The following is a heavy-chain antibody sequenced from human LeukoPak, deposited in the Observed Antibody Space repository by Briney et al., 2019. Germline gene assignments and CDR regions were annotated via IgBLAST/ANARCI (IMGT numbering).Heavy chain of an antibody. J-gene: IGHJ3*01. CDR2: ITSCGDQ. Sequence: PGGPLRLPCTVSGFTLSSFPMSGVRQAPGGGLEGVSDITSCGDQRYAEPGKGRITILSDNYKNKLYLKMNSLRDEDVAQCLCERDPNGDYIGAFEFWGRGTVVTVSS. CDR3: ERDPNGDYIGAFEF. V-gene: IGHV3-23*01. CDR1: GFTLSSFP. D-gene: IGHD4-17*01.